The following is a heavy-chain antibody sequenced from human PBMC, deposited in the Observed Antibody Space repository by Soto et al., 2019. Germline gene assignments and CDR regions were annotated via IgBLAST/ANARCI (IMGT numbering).Heavy chain of an antibody. CDR3: AIDPSRIAARPSCWFDP. CDR1: GFTFSSYS. J-gene: IGHJ5*02. CDR2: ISSSSSYI. D-gene: IGHD6-6*01. Sequence: EVQLVESGGGLVKPGGSLRLSCAASGFTFSSYSMNWVRQAPGKGLEWVSSISSSSSYIYYADSVKGRFTISRDNAKNSLYLQINSLRAEDTAVYYCAIDPSRIAARPSCWFDPWGQGTLVTRSS. V-gene: IGHV3-21*01.